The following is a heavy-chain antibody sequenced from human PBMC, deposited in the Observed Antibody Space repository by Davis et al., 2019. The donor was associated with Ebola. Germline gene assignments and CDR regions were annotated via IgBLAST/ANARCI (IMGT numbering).Heavy chain of an antibody. V-gene: IGHV4-59*03. Sequence: PSETLSLTCTVSGDSISGFYWSWIRQPAGKRLEWIGSIYYTGSAYYNSSLASRATISVDTSKNQFSLKLTSVTAADTAMYYCSERGSSVWGQGTLVTVSS. CDR2: IYYTGSA. D-gene: IGHD3-10*01. CDR3: SERGSSV. J-gene: IGHJ4*02. CDR1: GDSISGFY.